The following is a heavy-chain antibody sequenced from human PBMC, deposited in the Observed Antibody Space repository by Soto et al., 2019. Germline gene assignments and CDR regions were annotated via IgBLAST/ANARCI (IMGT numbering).Heavy chain of an antibody. J-gene: IGHJ6*02. D-gene: IGHD1-1*01. CDR3: ARFNHDESSSGFFYYYGLDV. CDR2: INTYNGNT. Sequence: QVQLVQSGVEVKKPGASVKVSCKASGYTFTSYGISWVRQAPGQGLEWMGWINTYNGNTNYAQKVQGRVTMTTDTSTSTAYMDLRSLRSDDTAVYYCARFNHDESSSGFFYYYGLDVWGQGTTVTVSS. V-gene: IGHV1-18*04. CDR1: GYTFTSYG.